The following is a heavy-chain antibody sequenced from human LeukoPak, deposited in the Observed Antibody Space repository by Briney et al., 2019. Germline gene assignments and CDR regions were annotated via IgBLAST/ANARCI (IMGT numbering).Heavy chain of an antibody. D-gene: IGHD5-18*01. J-gene: IGHJ4*02. Sequence: PGGSLRLSCAASGLTFSRYAMSGVRQAPGKGLEWVSAISGSGGSTFYADSVRGRFTISRDNPKNTLYLQMNSLRAEDTAVYYCAKDVMWIQLCRNFDYWGQGTLLTVSS. CDR3: AKDVMWIQLCRNFDY. CDR1: GLTFSRYA. CDR2: ISGSGGST. V-gene: IGHV3-23*01.